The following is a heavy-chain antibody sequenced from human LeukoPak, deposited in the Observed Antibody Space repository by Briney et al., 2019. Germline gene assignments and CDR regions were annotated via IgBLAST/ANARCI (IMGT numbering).Heavy chain of an antibody. CDR2: INPNSGGT. D-gene: IGHD2-15*01. CDR3: ARLEVVVVVAAIWFDP. Sequence: ASVKVSCKASGYTFTGYYMHWARQAPGQGLEWMGWINPNSGGTNYAQKFQGRVTMTRDTSISTAYMELSRLRSDDTAVYYCARLEVVVVVAAIWFDPWGPGTLVTVSS. J-gene: IGHJ5*02. CDR1: GYTFTGYY. V-gene: IGHV1-2*02.